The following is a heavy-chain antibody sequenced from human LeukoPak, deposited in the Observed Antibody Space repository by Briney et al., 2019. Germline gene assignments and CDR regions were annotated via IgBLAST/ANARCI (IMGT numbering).Heavy chain of an antibody. CDR2: MNPNSGNV. Sequence: ASVTVSCKASGYSFTSCDINWVRQATGQGLEWVGWMNPNSGNVGSAQKFLGRLTMTRSTSISTAYMELSSLRSEDTAVYYCARGRWDIVATIPDHWGQGTLVTVSS. J-gene: IGHJ4*02. CDR1: GYSFTSCD. CDR3: ARGRWDIVATIPDH. V-gene: IGHV1-8*01. D-gene: IGHD5-12*01.